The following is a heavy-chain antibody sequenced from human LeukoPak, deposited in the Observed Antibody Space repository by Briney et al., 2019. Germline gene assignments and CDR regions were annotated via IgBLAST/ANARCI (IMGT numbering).Heavy chain of an antibody. D-gene: IGHD4-17*01. CDR3: ASIGEDYGDYDY. V-gene: IGHV3-21*01. CDR1: GFTFSSYS. J-gene: IGHJ4*02. Sequence: AGGSLRLSCAASGFTFSSYSMNWVRQAPGKGLEWVSSISSSSSYIYYADSVKGRFTISRDNANNSLYLQMNSLRAEDTAVYYCASIGEDYGDYDYWGQGTLVTVSS. CDR2: ISSSSSYI.